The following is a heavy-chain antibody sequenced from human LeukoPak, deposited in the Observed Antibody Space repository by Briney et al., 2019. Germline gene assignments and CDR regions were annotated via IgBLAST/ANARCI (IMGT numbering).Heavy chain of an antibody. J-gene: IGHJ4*02. CDR3: ARASIDGSGRHYFDY. D-gene: IGHD3-10*01. CDR1: GYTLTDYF. Sequence: GASVKVSCKASGYTLTDYFMDWVRQAPGQGLGWMGWINPNSRGTKNAQKFQGRVTMTRDTSISTAYMELSSLRSDDTAIYYCARASIDGSGRHYFDYWGQGILVTVSS. CDR2: INPNSRGT. V-gene: IGHV1-2*02.